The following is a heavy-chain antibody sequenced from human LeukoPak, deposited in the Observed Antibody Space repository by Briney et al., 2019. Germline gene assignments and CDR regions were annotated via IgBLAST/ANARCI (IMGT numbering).Heavy chain of an antibody. CDR3: ARDVSGYYGSGSYHDY. J-gene: IGHJ4*02. Sequence: PGGSLRDSCAASGCTFFDYYMSSIRQAPGRGGEGVSYISSSSRYTNYADTVKGRYTISRDNAKTSLYLQMNSLRAGVTAGYYCARDVSGYYGSGSYHDYWGQGTLVTVSS. CDR1: GCTFFDYY. D-gene: IGHD3-10*01. CDR2: ISSSSRYT. V-gene: IGHV3-11*06.